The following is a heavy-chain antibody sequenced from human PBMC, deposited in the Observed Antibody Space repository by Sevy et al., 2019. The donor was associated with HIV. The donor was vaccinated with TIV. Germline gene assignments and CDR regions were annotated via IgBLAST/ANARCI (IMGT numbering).Heavy chain of an antibody. CDR2: INPNNGGT. CDR3: ARMGDYSDSSGYYPLKF. J-gene: IGHJ4*02. CDR1: GYTFTGYY. V-gene: IGHV1-2*02. D-gene: IGHD3-22*01. Sequence: ASVKVSCKASGYTFTGYYVHWVRQAPGQGLEWMGWINPNNGGTYFAKKFQDNVTLTTDTSVNKAYMERRSLTFDDTAIYYCARMGDYSDSSGYYPLKFWGQGTLVTVSS.